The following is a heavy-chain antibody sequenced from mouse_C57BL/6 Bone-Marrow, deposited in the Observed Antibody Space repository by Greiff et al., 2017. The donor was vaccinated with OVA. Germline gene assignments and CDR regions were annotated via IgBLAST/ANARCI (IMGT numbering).Heavy chain of an antibody. CDR1: GFSITTGYFR. D-gene: IGHD2-2*01. V-gene: IGHV3-5*01. J-gene: IGHJ1*03. CDR2: IYYSGTI. Sequence: EVKLVESGPGLVKPSPTVFLSCTATGFSITTGYFRWVWLRPFPGLKLVWIGYIYYSGTITSNPFLTSATTITRDTPKNQCYLEMNSVTAEDTAADDCAREGEGYPRYFDDWGTGTTVTVSS. CDR3: AREGEGYPRYFDD.